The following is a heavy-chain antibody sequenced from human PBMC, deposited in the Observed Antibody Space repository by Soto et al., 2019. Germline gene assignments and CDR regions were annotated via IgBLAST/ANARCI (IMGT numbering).Heavy chain of an antibody. CDR2: INHSGST. V-gene: IGHV4-34*01. CDR1: GGSFSGYH. D-gene: IGHD4-17*01. CDR3: ARGLSYGYFLSL. J-gene: IGHJ4*01. Sequence: SETLSLTCAVYGGSFSGYHCRWIRQPPGKGLEWIGEINHSGSTNYNQSLKSRVTISGDTSMKHLSLRMSSVTVTDTAVYFCARGLSYGYFLSLWGQGKLVTVSS.